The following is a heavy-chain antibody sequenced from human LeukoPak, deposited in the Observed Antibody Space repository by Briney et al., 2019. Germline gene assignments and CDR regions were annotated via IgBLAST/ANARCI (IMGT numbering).Heavy chain of an antibody. D-gene: IGHD3-22*01. V-gene: IGHV4-4*07. CDR3: ARDLEPSMIVVGNWFDP. Sequence: RSETLSLTCTVSGGSISSYYWSWIRQPAGKGLEWIGRIYTSGSTNYNPSLKSRVTMSVDTSKNQLSLKLSSVAAADTAVYYCARDLEPSMIVVGNWFDPWGQGTLVTVSS. J-gene: IGHJ5*02. CDR2: IYTSGST. CDR1: GGSISSYY.